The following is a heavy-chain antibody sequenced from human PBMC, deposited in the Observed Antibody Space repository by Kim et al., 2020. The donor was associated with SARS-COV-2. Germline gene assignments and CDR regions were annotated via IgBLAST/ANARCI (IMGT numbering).Heavy chain of an antibody. V-gene: IGHV4-59*01. D-gene: IGHD3-10*01. Sequence: SETLSLTCTVSRGSISSYYWSWIRQPPGKGREWIGYIDYSRSTKYNPSLRSRVIISVDTSKNELSLKLNSVTAADTAVYYCARASYFYGSGNYPFDYWGQGTLVTVSS. CDR2: IDYSRST. CDR1: RGSISSYY. J-gene: IGHJ4*02. CDR3: ARASYFYGSGNYPFDY.